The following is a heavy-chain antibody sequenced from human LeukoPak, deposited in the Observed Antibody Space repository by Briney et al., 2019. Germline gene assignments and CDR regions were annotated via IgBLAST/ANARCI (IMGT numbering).Heavy chain of an antibody. J-gene: IGHJ4*01. CDR2: INTDGSST. CDR1: GFTFSSYW. D-gene: IGHD3-10*01. Sequence: GGSLRLSCAASGFTFSSYWMHWVRHAPGKGLVWVSRINTDGSSTIYADSVKGRFTISRDNAKNMLYLQMNSLRAEDTAIYYCARVAGGAFDSWGHGTLVTVSS. CDR3: ARVAGGAFDS. V-gene: IGHV3-74*01.